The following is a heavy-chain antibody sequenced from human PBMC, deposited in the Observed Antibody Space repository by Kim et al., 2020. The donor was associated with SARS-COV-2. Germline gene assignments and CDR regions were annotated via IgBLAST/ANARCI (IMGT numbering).Heavy chain of an antibody. CDR1: GYTLTELS. V-gene: IGHV1-24*01. CDR3: ATGVAVAGTQGEYYYYSGMDV. CDR2: FDPEDGET. J-gene: IGHJ6*04. Sequence: ASVKVSCKVSGYTLTELSMHWVRQAPGKGLEWMGGFDPEDGETIYAQKFQGRVTMTEDTSTDTAYMGLSSLRSEDTAVYYCATGVAVAGTQGEYYYYSGMDVWGKGPTVTVSS. D-gene: IGHD6-19*01.